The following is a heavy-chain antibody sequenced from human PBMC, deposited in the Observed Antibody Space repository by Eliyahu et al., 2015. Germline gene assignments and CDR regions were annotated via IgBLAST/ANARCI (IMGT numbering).Heavy chain of an antibody. Sequence: EVQLVESGGGLVHLGGSLRLSCTAXEFNLGNYWMYWVRQAPGKGLEXVXTIGSSSHYIYYADSVEGRFTISRDNTKNSLYLQMNSLRAEDTAVYHCARDDSLDTLWYVDLWGRGTLVTVSS. V-gene: IGHV3-21*01. CDR2: IGSSSHYI. CDR1: EFNLGNYW. CDR3: ARDDSLDTLWYVDL. D-gene: IGHD2-15*01. J-gene: IGHJ2*01.